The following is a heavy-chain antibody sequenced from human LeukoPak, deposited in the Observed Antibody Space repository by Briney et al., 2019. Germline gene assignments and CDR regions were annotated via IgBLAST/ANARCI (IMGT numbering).Heavy chain of an antibody. D-gene: IGHD5-24*01. CDR3: ARDRSGGGYNMAQGF. Sequence: QSGGSLRLSCAASGFTFSNYGMHWVRQAPGKGLEWVAVIWYDGRNKYYADSVKGRFTISRDNSKDTLHLQMNSLRAEDTAVYYCARDRSGGGYNMAQGFWGQGTLVTVSS. J-gene: IGHJ4*02. V-gene: IGHV3-33*08. CDR1: GFTFSNYG. CDR2: IWYDGRNK.